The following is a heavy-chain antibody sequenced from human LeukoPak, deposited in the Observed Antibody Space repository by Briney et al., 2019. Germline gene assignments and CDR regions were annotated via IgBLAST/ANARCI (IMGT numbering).Heavy chain of an antibody. V-gene: IGHV1-69*13. J-gene: IGHJ5*02. CDR1: GGTFSSYA. D-gene: IGHD1-26*01. Sequence: GASVKVSCKASGGTFSSYAISWVRQAPGQGLEWMGGIIPIFGTANYAQKFQGRVTITADESTSTAYMELSSLRSEDTVVYYCASTYSGSYEGFDPWGQGTLVTVSS. CDR2: IIPIFGTA. CDR3: ASTYSGSYEGFDP.